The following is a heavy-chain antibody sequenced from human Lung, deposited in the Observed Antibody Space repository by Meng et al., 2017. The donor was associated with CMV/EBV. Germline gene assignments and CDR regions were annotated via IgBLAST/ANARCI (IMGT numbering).Heavy chain of an antibody. CDR2: IYYSGST. CDR3: ARDPRLCSSTSCYGY. Sequence: SETXSLTCTVSGGSVSSGSYYWSWIRQPPGKGLEWIGYIYYSGSTNYNPSLKSRVTISVDTSKNQFSLKLSSVTAADTAVYYCARDPRLCSSTSCYGYWGQGTLVTVSS. J-gene: IGHJ4*02. CDR1: GGSVSSGSYY. V-gene: IGHV4-61*01. D-gene: IGHD2-2*01.